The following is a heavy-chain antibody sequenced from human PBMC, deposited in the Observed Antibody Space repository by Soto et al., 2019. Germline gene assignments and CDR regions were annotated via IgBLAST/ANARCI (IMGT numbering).Heavy chain of an antibody. V-gene: IGHV3-23*01. CDR3: AKSFGGGGTKYYFDY. J-gene: IGHJ4*02. Sequence: EVQLLESGGGLVQPGGSLRLSCAASGFTFSSYAMSWVRQAPGKGLEWVSAISGSGGSTYYSDSVNGRFTISRDNSKNTLYLQMNSLRAEDTAVYYCAKSFGGGGTKYYFDYWGQGTLVTVSS. CDR2: ISGSGGST. CDR1: GFTFSSYA. D-gene: IGHD3-16*01.